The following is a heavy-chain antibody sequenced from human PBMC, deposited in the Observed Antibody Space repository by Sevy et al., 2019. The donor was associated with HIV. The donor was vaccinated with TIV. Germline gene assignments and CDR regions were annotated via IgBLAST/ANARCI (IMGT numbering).Heavy chain of an antibody. CDR2: IIPILGTV. J-gene: IGHJ4*02. Sequence: ASVKVSCKASGGTFSSYGISWVRQAPGQGLEWMGGIIPILGTVNYAQKFQGRVTITADESTKTAYMELSRLRFEDTAVYYCARGGGNGWYYFDYWGQETLVTVSS. V-gene: IGHV1-69*13. CDR3: ARGGGNGWYYFDY. CDR1: GGTFSSYG. D-gene: IGHD6-19*01.